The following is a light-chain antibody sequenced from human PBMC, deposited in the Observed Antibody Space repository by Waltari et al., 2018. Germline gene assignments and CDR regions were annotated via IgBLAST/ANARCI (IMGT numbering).Light chain of an antibody. CDR3: AAWDDSLSGRV. Sequence: QSVLTQPPSASGTPGQRVTISCSGSRSNIGSNYVYWYQQLPGTAPKLLIYRNNRRPSAVPDRLSGSKSGTSASLAISGRRSEDEADYYCAAWDDSLSGRVFGGGTKVTVL. V-gene: IGLV1-47*01. J-gene: IGLJ3*02. CDR1: RSNIGSNY. CDR2: RNN.